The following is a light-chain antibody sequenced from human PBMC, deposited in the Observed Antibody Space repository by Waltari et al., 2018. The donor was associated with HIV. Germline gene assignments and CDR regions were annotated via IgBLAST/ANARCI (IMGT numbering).Light chain of an antibody. CDR3: SSYTSSSTVI. CDR2: EVS. CDR1: SSDIGGYNY. J-gene: IGLJ2*01. V-gene: IGLV2-14*01. Sequence: QSALTQPASVSGSPGQSITLSFTGTSSDIGGYNYVSWYQQHPGKAPKLMIYEVSTRPSGVSNRFSGSKSGNTASLTISGLQAEDEADYYCSSYTSSSTVIFGGGTKLAVL.